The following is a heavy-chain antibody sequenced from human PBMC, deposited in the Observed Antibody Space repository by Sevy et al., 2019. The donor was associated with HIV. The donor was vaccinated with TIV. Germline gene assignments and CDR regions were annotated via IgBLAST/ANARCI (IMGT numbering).Heavy chain of an antibody. J-gene: IGHJ6*03. Sequence: GGSLRLSCAVSGFSFDSYGMTWVRQAPGKGLEWVSGISGSGTRTYYADSVKGRFIISRDNSKNTLYLQMNSLRSEDTADDYCGKGGGGHYDPDEIGYYFYYYNMDVWGKGTTVTVSS. CDR1: GFSFDSYG. V-gene: IGHV3-23*01. CDR2: ISGSGTRT. CDR3: GKGGGGHYDPDEIGYYFYYYNMDV. D-gene: IGHD3-22*01.